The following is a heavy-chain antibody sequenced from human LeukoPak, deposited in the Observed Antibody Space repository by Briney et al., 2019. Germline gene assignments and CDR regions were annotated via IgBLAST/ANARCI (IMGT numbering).Heavy chain of an antibody. CDR3: ARDRGSYYDY. CDR1: GFPFSSYA. D-gene: IGHD1-26*01. J-gene: IGHJ4*02. Sequence: GSLILSCAASGFPFSSYAMHWVRQAPGKGLEWVAVISYDGSNKYYADSVKGRFTISRDNSKNTLYLQMNSLRAEDTAVYYCARDRGSYYDYWGQGTLVTVSS. V-gene: IGHV3-30-3*01. CDR2: ISYDGSNK.